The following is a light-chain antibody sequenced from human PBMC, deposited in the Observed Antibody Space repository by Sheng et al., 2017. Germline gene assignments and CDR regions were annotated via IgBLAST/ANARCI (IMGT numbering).Light chain of an antibody. CDR1: QSISSY. V-gene: IGKV1-39*01. CDR3: QQSYSAVR. Sequence: DIQMTQSPSSLSASVGDRVTITCRASQSISSYLNWYQQKPGKAPKLLIYAASSLQSGVPSRFSGSGSGTDFTLTISSLQPEDFATYYCQQSYSAVRFGGGTKVEIK. J-gene: IGKJ4*01. CDR2: AAS.